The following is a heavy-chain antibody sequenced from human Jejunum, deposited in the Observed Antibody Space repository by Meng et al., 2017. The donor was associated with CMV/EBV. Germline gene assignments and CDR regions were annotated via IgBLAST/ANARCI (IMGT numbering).Heavy chain of an antibody. Sequence: SCAASGFTFSTYRLDWVRQAPGKGLEWVSSISTSGTYIYYADSVKGRFTISRDNAKNSLYLQMNSLRAEDTAVYYCARGADDENYWGQGTLVTVSS. CDR2: ISTSGTYI. V-gene: IGHV3-21*01. CDR1: GFTFSTYR. J-gene: IGHJ4*02. CDR3: ARGADDENY.